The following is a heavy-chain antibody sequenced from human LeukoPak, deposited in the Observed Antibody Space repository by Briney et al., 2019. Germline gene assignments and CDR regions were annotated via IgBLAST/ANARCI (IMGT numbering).Heavy chain of an antibody. CDR1: GFTFSNYW. CDR3: AKDYVSAFDI. J-gene: IGHJ3*02. V-gene: IGHV3-74*01. Sequence: GGSLRLSCAASGFTFSNYWMHWVRQAPGKGLVWVSRINTDGSSTNYADSVKGRFTISRDNAKNTVYLQMNSLRAEDTAVYYCAKDYVSAFDIWGQGTMVTVSS. D-gene: IGHD3-16*01. CDR2: INTDGSST.